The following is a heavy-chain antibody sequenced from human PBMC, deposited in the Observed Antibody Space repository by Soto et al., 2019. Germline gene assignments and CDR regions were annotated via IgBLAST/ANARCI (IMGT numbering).Heavy chain of an antibody. V-gene: IGHV3-30*18. CDR3: AKVNDYGDYQVFEVFDY. D-gene: IGHD4-17*01. Sequence: QVQLVESGGGVVQPGRSLRLSCAASGFTFSSYGMHWVRQAPGKGLEWVAVISYDGSNKYYADSVKGRFTISRDNSKNTLYLQMNSLRAEDTAVYYCAKVNDYGDYQVFEVFDYWGQGTLVTVSS. CDR2: ISYDGSNK. J-gene: IGHJ4*02. CDR1: GFTFSSYG.